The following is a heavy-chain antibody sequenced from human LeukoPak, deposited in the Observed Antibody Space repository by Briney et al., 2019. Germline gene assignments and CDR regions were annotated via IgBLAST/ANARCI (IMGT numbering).Heavy chain of an antibody. CDR2: IWYDGSND. D-gene: IGHD3-3*01. Sequence: GGSLRLSCVASGFTFRTYAMHWLRQAPGKGLEWVAVIWYDGSNDYYADSVKGRFTISRDNSKNTLYLQMNSLRAEDTAVYYCARAVTIFGVVTHIPRGLDYFDYWGQGTLVTVSS. V-gene: IGHV3-33*08. CDR3: ARAVTIFGVVTHIPRGLDYFDY. J-gene: IGHJ4*02. CDR1: GFTFRTYA.